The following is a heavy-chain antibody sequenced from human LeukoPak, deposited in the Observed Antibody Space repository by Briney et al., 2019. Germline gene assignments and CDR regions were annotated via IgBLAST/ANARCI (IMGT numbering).Heavy chain of an antibody. CDR1: GFTLSSYM. D-gene: IGHD2-21*01. CDR3: AKRPFYNCGGCPFEY. Sequence: GGSLRLSCAVSGFTLSSYMMSWVRQAPGQGLEWVSTITSDGSTFYADSVRGRFTISRDNSKNTLYLQMNSLRVEDTAVYYCAKRPFYNCGGCPFEYWGQGTLVTVSS. J-gene: IGHJ4*02. V-gene: IGHV3-23*01. CDR2: ITSDGST.